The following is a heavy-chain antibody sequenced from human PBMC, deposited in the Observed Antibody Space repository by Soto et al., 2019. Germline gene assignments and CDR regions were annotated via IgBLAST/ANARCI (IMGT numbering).Heavy chain of an antibody. CDR1: GFTFSSYA. V-gene: IGHV3-23*01. CDR2: ISGSGGST. J-gene: IGHJ6*03. Sequence: GGSLRLSCAASGFTFSSYAMSWVRQAPGKGLEWVSAISGSGGSTYYADSVKGRFTISRDNSKNTLYLQMNSLRAEDTAVYYCANPDIVVVPAAPGGNYYYYMDVWGKGTTVTVSS. CDR3: ANPDIVVVPAAPGGNYYYYMDV. D-gene: IGHD2-2*01.